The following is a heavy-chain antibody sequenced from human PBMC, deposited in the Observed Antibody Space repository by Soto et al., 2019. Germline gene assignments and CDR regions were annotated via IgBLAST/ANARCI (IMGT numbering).Heavy chain of an antibody. CDR3: ARGGFYDILTGSFDY. Sequence: QVQLQESGPGLVKPSQTLSLTCTVSGGSISSGDYYWSWIRQPPGKGLEWIGYIYYSGSTYYNPSLKSRVTISVDTSKNQFSLKLSSVTAADTAVYYCARGGFYDILTGSFDYWGQGTLVTVSS. D-gene: IGHD3-9*01. CDR2: IYYSGST. J-gene: IGHJ4*02. V-gene: IGHV4-30-4*01. CDR1: GGSISSGDYY.